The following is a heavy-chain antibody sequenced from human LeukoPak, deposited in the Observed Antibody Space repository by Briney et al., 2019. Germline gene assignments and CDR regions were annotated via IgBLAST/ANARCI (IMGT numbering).Heavy chain of an antibody. CDR1: GFAVSSNC. D-gene: IGHD2/OR15-2a*01. CDR3: AKRGVLPTIKTFDS. Sequence: GGSLRLSCAASGFAVSSNCVSWVRQAPGKGLEWVSAISGSGGSTYYADSVKGRFTISRDNSKNTLYLQMNSLRAEDTAVYYCAKRGVLPTIKTFDSWGQGALVTVSS. J-gene: IGHJ4*02. V-gene: IGHV3-23*01. CDR2: ISGSGGST.